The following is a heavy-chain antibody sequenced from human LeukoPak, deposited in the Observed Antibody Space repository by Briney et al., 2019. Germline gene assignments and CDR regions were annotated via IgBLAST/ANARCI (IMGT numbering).Heavy chain of an antibody. CDR1: GFTFSSYS. Sequence: GGSLRLSCAASGFTFSSYSMNWVRQAPGKGLEWVSYISSSSSTIYYADSVKGRFTISRDNAKNSLYLQMNSLRAEDTAVYYCARWVTTIDYWGQGTLVTVSS. D-gene: IGHD4-17*01. J-gene: IGHJ4*02. CDR3: ARWVTTIDY. CDR2: ISSSSSTI. V-gene: IGHV3-48*04.